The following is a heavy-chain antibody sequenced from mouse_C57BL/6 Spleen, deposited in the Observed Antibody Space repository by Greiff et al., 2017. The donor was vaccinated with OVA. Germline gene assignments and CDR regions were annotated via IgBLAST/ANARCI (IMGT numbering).Heavy chain of an antibody. V-gene: IGHV1-64*01. CDR2: IHPNSGST. D-gene: IGHD4-1*01. CDR1: GYTFTSYW. Sequence: QVQLQQPGAELVKPGASVKLSCKASGYTFTSYWMNWVKQRPGQGLEWIGMIHPNSGSTNYNEKFQGKATLTVDKSSSTAYMQISSLTSEDSAVYYCASGTRFAYWGQGTLVTGSA. J-gene: IGHJ3*01. CDR3: ASGTRFAY.